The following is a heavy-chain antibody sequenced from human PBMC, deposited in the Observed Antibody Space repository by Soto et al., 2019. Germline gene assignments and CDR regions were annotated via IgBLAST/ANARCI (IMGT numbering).Heavy chain of an antibody. CDR2: IIPILGIA. CDR1: GGTFSSYT. D-gene: IGHD3-22*01. Sequence: QVQLVQSGAEVKKPGSSVKVSCKASGGTFSSYTISWVRQAPGQGLEWMGRIIPILGIANYAQKFQGRVTITADKSTSTAYMELSSLRSEDTAVYYCAIRGSYFQLDYWGQGTLVTVSS. CDR3: AIRGSYFQLDY. V-gene: IGHV1-69*02. J-gene: IGHJ4*02.